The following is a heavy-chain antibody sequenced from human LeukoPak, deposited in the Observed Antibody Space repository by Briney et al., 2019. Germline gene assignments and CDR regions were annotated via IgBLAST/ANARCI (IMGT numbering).Heavy chain of an antibody. CDR1: GGSISSYY. CDR3: ARVVPHALGYCSSTSCQNYYYYYYMDV. CDR2: IYYSGST. J-gene: IGHJ6*03. Sequence: KPSETLSLTCTVSGGSISSYYWSWIRQPPGKGLKWIGYIYYSGSTNYNPSLKSRVTISVDTSKNQFSLKLSSVTAADTAVYYCARVVPHALGYCSSTSCQNYYYYYYMDVWGKGTTVTVSS. D-gene: IGHD2-2*01. V-gene: IGHV4-59*01.